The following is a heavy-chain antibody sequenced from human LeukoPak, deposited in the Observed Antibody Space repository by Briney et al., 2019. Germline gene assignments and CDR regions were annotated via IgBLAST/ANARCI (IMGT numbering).Heavy chain of an antibody. CDR3: ARVLQNYYHLDV. D-gene: IGHD3-3*01. Sequence: PSETLSLTCTVSGVPINGHYWSWIRQPPGKGLEWIGFIYDNESANYKSSLESRVTMTVDTSKNQVSLKLNSATAADTAVYYCARVLQNYYHLDVWGEGTTVTVSS. V-gene: IGHV4-59*11. CDR1: GVPINGHY. CDR2: IYDNESA. J-gene: IGHJ6*03.